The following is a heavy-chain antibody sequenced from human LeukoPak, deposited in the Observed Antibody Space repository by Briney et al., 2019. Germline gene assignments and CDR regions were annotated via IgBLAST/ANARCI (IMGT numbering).Heavy chain of an antibody. CDR2: ISYDGSNK. D-gene: IGHD2-21*02. V-gene: IGHV3-30*18. Sequence: GGSLRLSCAASGSTFSSYGMHWVRQAPGKGLEWVAVISYDGSNKYYADSVKGRFTISRDNSKNTLYLQMNSLRAEDTAVYYCAKDRRPYCGGDCYDYFDYWGQGTLVTVSS. CDR3: AKDRRPYCGGDCYDYFDY. CDR1: GSTFSSYG. J-gene: IGHJ4*02.